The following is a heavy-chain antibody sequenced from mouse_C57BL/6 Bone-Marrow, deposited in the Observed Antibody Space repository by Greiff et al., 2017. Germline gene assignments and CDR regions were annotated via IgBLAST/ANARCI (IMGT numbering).Heavy chain of an antibody. CDR3: ARANYDYDNAMDY. CDR1: GYAFSSYW. V-gene: IGHV1-80*01. Sequence: QVHVKQSGAELVKPGASVKISCKASGYAFSSYWMNWVKQRPGKGLEWIGQIYPGDGDTNYNGKFKGKATLTADKSSSTAYMQLSSLTSEDSAVYFCARANYDYDNAMDYWGQGTSVTVSS. J-gene: IGHJ4*01. CDR2: IYPGDGDT. D-gene: IGHD2-4*01.